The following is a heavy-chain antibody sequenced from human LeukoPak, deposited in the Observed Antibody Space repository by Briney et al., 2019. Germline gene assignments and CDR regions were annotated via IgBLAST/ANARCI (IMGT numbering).Heavy chain of an antibody. CDR1: GYSISSGYY. CDR3: ARVWYSPGPRVAFDI. V-gene: IGHV4-38-2*01. D-gene: IGHD1-1*01. Sequence: SETLSLTCAVSGYSISSGYYWGWIRQPPGKGLEWIGSIYHSGSTYYNPSLKSRVTISVDTSKNQFSLKLSSVTAADTAVYYCARVWYSPGPRVAFDIWGQGTMVTVSS. J-gene: IGHJ3*02. CDR2: IYHSGST.